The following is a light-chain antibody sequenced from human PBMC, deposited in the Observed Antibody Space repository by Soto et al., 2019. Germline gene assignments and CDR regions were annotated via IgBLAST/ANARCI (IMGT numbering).Light chain of an antibody. Sequence: QSALTQPASVSGSPGQSITISCTGTSSDVGGQNAVSWYQQHPGKAPKFMIYDVSKRPSGVSSRFSGSKSGNTASLTISGLQAEDEADYYCCSYAGSSTVVFGGGTKLT. J-gene: IGLJ2*01. CDR1: SSDVGGQNA. CDR3: CSYAGSSTVV. V-gene: IGLV2-23*02. CDR2: DVS.